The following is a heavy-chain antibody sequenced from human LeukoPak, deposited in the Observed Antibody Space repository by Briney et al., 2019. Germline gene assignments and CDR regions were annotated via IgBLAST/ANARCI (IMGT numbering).Heavy chain of an antibody. J-gene: IGHJ4*02. Sequence: PGGSLRLSCAASGFTFSSYGMHWVRQAPGKGLEWVAFIRYDGSNKYYADSVRGRLTISRDNSKNTLYLQMNSLRAEDTAVYYCARGIAVAGSFQDYWGQGTLVTVSS. CDR1: GFTFSSYG. V-gene: IGHV3-30*02. D-gene: IGHD6-19*01. CDR3: ARGIAVAGSFQDY. CDR2: IRYDGSNK.